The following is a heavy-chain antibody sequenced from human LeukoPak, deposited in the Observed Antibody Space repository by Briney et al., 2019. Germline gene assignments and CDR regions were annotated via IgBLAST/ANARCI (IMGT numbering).Heavy chain of an antibody. J-gene: IGHJ3*02. CDR1: GCTFTSYD. CDR2: MNPNSGNT. V-gene: IGHV1-8*03. CDR3: AGIAVTVSGGAFDI. Sequence: ASXXVSCKASGCTFTSYDINWVRQATGQGLEWMGWMNPNSGNTGYAKKFQGRVTITRNTYISTAYMELSRLRSDDTAVYYCAGIAVTVSGGAFDIWGQGTMVTVSS. D-gene: IGHD6-19*01.